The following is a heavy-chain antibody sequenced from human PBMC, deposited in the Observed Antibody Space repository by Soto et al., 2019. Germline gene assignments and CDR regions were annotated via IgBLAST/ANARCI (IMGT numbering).Heavy chain of an antibody. V-gene: IGHV4-61*01. Sequence: SETLSLTCTVSGGSVSSGSYYWNWIRQPPGKGLEWIGDIYYSGSTNYNPSLKSRVTISVDTSKNQFSLKLTSVTAADTAVYYCARDTVIAAYYYGMAVSGQGTTVTVSS. CDR1: GGSVSSGSYY. J-gene: IGHJ6*02. CDR3: ARDTVIAAYYYGMAV. CDR2: IYYSGST. D-gene: IGHD6-6*01.